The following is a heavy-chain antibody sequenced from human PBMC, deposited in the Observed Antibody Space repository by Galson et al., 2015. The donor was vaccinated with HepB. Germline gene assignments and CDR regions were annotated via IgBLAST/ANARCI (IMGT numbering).Heavy chain of an antibody. J-gene: IGHJ4*02. CDR2: ISSNGDST. CDR1: GFTFSSYT. D-gene: IGHD2-2*02. Sequence: SLRLSCAASGFTFSSYTMHWVRQAPGKGLEYVSGISSNGDSTYYADSMKGRFSISRDNSKNTLSLQMSSLRAEDTAVYYCVKDSSLGRLYYFDYWGQGTLVTVSS. CDR3: VKDSSLGRLYYFDY. V-gene: IGHV3-64D*06.